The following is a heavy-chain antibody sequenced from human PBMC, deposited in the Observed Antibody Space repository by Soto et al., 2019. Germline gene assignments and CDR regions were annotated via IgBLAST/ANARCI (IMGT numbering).Heavy chain of an antibody. Sequence: GASVKVSCKASGYTFTSYGISWVRQAPGQGLECMGWISAYNGNTNYAQKLQGRVTMTTDTSTSTAYMELRSLRSDDTAVYYCARATVGYGYDYFDYWGQGTLVTVSS. J-gene: IGHJ4*02. CDR1: GYTFTSYG. D-gene: IGHD5-18*01. CDR2: ISAYNGNT. V-gene: IGHV1-18*01. CDR3: ARATVGYGYDYFDY.